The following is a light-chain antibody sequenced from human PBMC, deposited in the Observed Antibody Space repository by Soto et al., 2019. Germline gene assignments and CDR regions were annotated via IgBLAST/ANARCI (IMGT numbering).Light chain of an antibody. CDR2: SAS. CDR1: QSVGIK. V-gene: IGKV3-15*01. Sequence: EVSMTQSPATLSVSPGERATLSCRASQSVGIKLAWYQQKPGQAPRILMYSASTRDTGIPARFSGSGSGTEFTLTISRLQSEDFAVYYCQQYNNWPRTFGQGTKVDIK. CDR3: QQYNNWPRT. J-gene: IGKJ1*01.